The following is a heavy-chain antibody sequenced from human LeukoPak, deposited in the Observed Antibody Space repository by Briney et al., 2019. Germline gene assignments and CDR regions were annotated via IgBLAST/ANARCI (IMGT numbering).Heavy chain of an antibody. J-gene: IGHJ4*02. CDR2: IYYSGNP. Sequence: PSETLSLTCTVSRGSISNYYWTWIPQPPGKGLEWIGYIYYSGNPRYNPSLKSRVTILVDTSKNQFSLKLSSVTAADTAVYYCARHRYGYDLRPFDFWGQGTLVTVSS. CDR1: RGSISNYY. V-gene: IGHV4-59*08. CDR3: ARHRYGYDLRPFDF. D-gene: IGHD5-12*01.